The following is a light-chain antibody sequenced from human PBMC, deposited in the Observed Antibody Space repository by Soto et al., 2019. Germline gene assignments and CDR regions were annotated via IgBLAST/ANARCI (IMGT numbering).Light chain of an antibody. Sequence: ELVLTQSPGILSLSPGERASLSCRASQKISSTVLAWYQQKPGQAPRLLIYGASSRTTGIPDRFSGSGSGTDFTLTISRLEPEDFAMYYCQQCGGSPTFGQGTKVDI. CDR1: QKISSTV. CDR3: QQCGGSPT. J-gene: IGKJ1*01. V-gene: IGKV3-20*01. CDR2: GAS.